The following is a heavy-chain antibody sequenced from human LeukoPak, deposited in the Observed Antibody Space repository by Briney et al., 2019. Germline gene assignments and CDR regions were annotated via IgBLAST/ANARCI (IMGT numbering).Heavy chain of an antibody. D-gene: IGHD6-13*01. CDR1: GFTVSSNY. CDR2: IYSGGST. Sequence: GGSLRLSCAASGFTVSSNYMSWVRQAPGKGLEWVSVIYSGGSTYYADSVKGRFTISRDNSKNTLYLQMNSLRAEDTAVYYCARDRSLAAAGPPFDYWGQGTLVTVSS. J-gene: IGHJ4*02. CDR3: ARDRSLAAAGPPFDY. V-gene: IGHV3-53*01.